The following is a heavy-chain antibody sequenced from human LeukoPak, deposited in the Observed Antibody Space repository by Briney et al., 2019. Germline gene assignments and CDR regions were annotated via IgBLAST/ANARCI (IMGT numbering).Heavy chain of an antibody. CDR2: IYSTGVT. V-gene: IGHV3-53*05. D-gene: IGHD6-6*01. CDR1: GFTVYNNY. Sequence: GGSLRLSCAASGFTVYNNYMIWIRQAPGRGLEWVSLIYSTGVTNYADSVKGRFTISRDNSKMTLFLQVNSLRVEDTGVYYCAKGKSSSTFPTGKSSSTFPTDYWGQGTLLTVSS. J-gene: IGHJ4*02. CDR3: AKGKSSSTFPTGKSSSTFPTDY.